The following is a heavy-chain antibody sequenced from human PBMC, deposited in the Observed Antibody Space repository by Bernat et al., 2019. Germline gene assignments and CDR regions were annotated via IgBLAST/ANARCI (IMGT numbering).Heavy chain of an antibody. CDR1: GYTFTSYA. CDR3: ARELAEGTDSSSWYYFDY. D-gene: IGHD6-13*01. CDR2: INAGNGNT. V-gene: IGHV1-3*01. J-gene: IGHJ4*02. Sequence: QVQLVQSGAEVKKPGASVKVSCKASGYTFTSYAMHWVRQAPGQRLEWMGWINAGNGNTKYSQKFQGRVTITRDTSASTAYMELSSLRSEDTAVYYCARELAEGTDSSSWYYFDYWGQGTLVTVSS.